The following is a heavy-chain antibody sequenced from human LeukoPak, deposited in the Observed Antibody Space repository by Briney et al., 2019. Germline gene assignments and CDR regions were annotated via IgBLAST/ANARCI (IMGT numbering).Heavy chain of an antibody. CDR3: AKDFRIGYSAHFDY. D-gene: IGHD2-21*01. Sequence: GGSLRLSCAASGFSFSSYAMSWVRQAPGKGLEWVSGINGRGDSTVYADSVKGRFSISRDNSKNTLYLQMDSLRGEDTAVYYCAKDFRIGYSAHFDYWGQGALVTVSS. CDR1: GFSFSSYA. J-gene: IGHJ4*02. V-gene: IGHV3-23*01. CDR2: INGRGDST.